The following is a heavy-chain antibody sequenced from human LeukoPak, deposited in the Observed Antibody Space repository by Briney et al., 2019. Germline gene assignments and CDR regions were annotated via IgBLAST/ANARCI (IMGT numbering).Heavy chain of an antibody. CDR1: GGSISSGGYY. CDR2: IYYSGST. Sequence: PSETLSLTCTVSGGSISSGGYYWSWIRQHPGKGPEWIGYIYYSGSTYYNPSLKSRVTISVDTSKNQFSLKLSSVTAADTAVYYCARDRGTVTTNYYYGMDVWGQGTTVTVSS. V-gene: IGHV4-31*03. J-gene: IGHJ6*02. D-gene: IGHD4-17*01. CDR3: ARDRGTVTTNYYYGMDV.